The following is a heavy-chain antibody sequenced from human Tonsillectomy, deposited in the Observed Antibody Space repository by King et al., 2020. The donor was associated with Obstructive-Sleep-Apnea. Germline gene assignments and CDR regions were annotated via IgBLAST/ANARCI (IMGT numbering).Heavy chain of an antibody. CDR1: GFTFDDYA. Sequence: VQLVESGGGLVQPGRSLRLSCAASGFTFDDYAMHWVRQAPRKGLEWVSGISWNSGSIGYADSVKGRFTISRDNAKNSLSLQMNGLRAEDTALYYCAKDSGRYCGSTSCYLFDYWGQGTLVTVSS. D-gene: IGHD2-2*01. V-gene: IGHV3-9*01. J-gene: IGHJ4*02. CDR3: AKDSGRYCGSTSCYLFDY. CDR2: ISWNSGSI.